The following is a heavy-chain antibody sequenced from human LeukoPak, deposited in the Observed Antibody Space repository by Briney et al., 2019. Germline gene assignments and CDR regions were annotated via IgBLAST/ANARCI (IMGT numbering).Heavy chain of an antibody. CDR3: ARRGYDFWSGYYPSKGMDV. CDR1: GYTFTSYD. V-gene: IGHV1-8*01. Sequence: GASVKVSCKASGYTFTSYDINWVRQATGQGLEWMGWINPTSGNTGYAQKFQGRVTMTRNTSISTAYMELSSLRSEDTAVYYCARRGYDFWSGYYPSKGMDVWGRGTTVTVSS. D-gene: IGHD3-3*01. J-gene: IGHJ6*02. CDR2: INPTSGNT.